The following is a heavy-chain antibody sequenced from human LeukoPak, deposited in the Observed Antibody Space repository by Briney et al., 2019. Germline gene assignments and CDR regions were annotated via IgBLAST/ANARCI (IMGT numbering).Heavy chain of an antibody. D-gene: IGHD3-3*01. CDR1: GYTLTELS. CDR2: FDPEDGET. CDR3: ATDVLESYAFDI. Sequence: ASVKVSCKVSGYTLTELSMHWVRQAPGKGLEWMGGFDPEDGETIYAQKFQGRVTMTEDTSTDTAYMELSSLRSEDTAVYYYATDVLESYAFDIWGQGTMVTVSS. J-gene: IGHJ3*02. V-gene: IGHV1-24*01.